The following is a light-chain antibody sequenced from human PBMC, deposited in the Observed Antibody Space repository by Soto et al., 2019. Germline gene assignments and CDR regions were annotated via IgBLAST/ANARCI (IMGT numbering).Light chain of an antibody. CDR3: AVWDDSLSGRM. J-gene: IGLJ3*02. Sequence: QSVLTQPPSTSGTPGQGVTISCSGSSSNIGSYYVYWYQHLPGTAPKLLIYRNNQRPSGVPDRFSGSKSGTSASLAISGLRSEDEADYYCAVWDDSLSGRMFGGGTKVTVL. V-gene: IGLV1-47*01. CDR1: SSNIGSYY. CDR2: RNN.